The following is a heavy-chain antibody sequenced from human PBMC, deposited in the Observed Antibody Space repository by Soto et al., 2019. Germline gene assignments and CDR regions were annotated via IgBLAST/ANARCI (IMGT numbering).Heavy chain of an antibody. Sequence: GGSLRLSCAASGFTFSSYDMHWVRQATGKGLEWVSAIGTAGDTYYPGSVKGRFTISRENAKNSLYLQMKSLRAEDTAVYYCARLAVAGEVYDYWGQGTLVTVSS. J-gene: IGHJ4*02. CDR2: IGTAGDT. CDR1: GFTFSSYD. V-gene: IGHV3-13*01. CDR3: ARLAVAGEVYDY. D-gene: IGHD6-19*01.